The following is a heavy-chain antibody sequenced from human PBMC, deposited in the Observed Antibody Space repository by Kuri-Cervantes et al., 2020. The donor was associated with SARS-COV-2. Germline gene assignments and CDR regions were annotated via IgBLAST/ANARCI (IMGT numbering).Heavy chain of an antibody. J-gene: IGHJ3*02. D-gene: IGHD2-2*01. V-gene: IGHV4-34*01. CDR2: INHSGST. Sequence: SETLSLTCAVYGGSFSGYYWSWIRQPPGKGLEWIGEINHSGSTNYNPSLKSRVTMSVDTSKNQFSLKLSSVTAADTAVYYCAREWRNVVVVPAALDDAFDIWGQGTMVTVSS. CDR1: GGSFSGYY. CDR3: AREWRNVVVVPAALDDAFDI.